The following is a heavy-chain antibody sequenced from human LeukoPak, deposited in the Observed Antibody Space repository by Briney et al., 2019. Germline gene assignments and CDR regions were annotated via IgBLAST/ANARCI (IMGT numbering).Heavy chain of an antibody. D-gene: IGHD1-26*01. CDR2: ISGGSDDI. V-gene: IGHV3-21*06. CDR1: EFTFSSYS. J-gene: IGHJ4*02. Sequence: GGSLRLSCAGSEFTFSSYSMHWVRQAPGKGLEWVSSISGGSDDIYYADSVKGRFTVSRDNSKNSLYLQMKRLRAEDTALYYCARRGYHDYSGFDYWGQGTLVTVSS. CDR3: ARRGYHDYSGFDY.